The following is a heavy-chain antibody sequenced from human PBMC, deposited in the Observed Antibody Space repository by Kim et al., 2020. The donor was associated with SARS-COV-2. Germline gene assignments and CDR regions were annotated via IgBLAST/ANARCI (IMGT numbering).Heavy chain of an antibody. J-gene: IGHJ4*02. V-gene: IGHV3-23*01. CDR3: AKDFSNRITIFDY. D-gene: IGHD3-3*01. Sequence: YADSVKGRFTISRDNSKNTLYLQMNSLRAEDTAVYYCAKDFSNRITIFDYWGQGTLVTVSS.